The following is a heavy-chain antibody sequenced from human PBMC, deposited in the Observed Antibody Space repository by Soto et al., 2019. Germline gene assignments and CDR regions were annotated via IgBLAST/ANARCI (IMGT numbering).Heavy chain of an antibody. CDR2: INHSGST. J-gene: IGHJ6*02. D-gene: IGHD2-2*01. V-gene: IGHV4-34*01. CDR1: GGSFSGYY. CDR3: ASSRAEYQLRAHYYYYGMDV. Sequence: SETLSLTCAVYGGSFSGYYWSWIRQPPGKGLEWIGEINHSGSTNYNPSLKSRVTISVDRSKNQFSLKLSSVTAADTAVYYCASSRAEYQLRAHYYYYGMDVWGQGTTVAVSS.